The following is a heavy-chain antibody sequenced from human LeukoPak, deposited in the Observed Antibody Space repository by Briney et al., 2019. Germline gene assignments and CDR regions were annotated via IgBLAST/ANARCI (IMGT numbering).Heavy chain of an antibody. J-gene: IGHJ3*02. CDR2: INHSGST. D-gene: IGHD3-22*01. V-gene: IGHV4-34*01. CDR1: GVSFSGYY. CDR3: ARVVGSYYDSSGYHYAFDI. Sequence: PSETLSLTCAVYGVSFSGYYWSWIRQPPGKGLEWIGEINHSGSTNYNPSLKSRVTISVGTSKNQFSLKLSSVTAADTAVYYCARVVGSYYDSSGYHYAFDIWGQGTMVTVSS.